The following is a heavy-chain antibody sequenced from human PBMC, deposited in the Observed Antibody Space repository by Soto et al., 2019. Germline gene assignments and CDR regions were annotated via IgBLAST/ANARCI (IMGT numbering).Heavy chain of an antibody. V-gene: IGHV3-23*01. CDR2: ISGGGGST. D-gene: IGHD1-7*01. J-gene: IGHJ6*01. Sequence: EVQLLESGGGLVQPGGSLRLSCAASGFTFSSYAMTWVRQAPGKGLEWVSGISGGGGSTYYADSVKGRFTISRDNAKNTLFLQMKSLRAEDTAVYNCAQDRTTADYHYGVDVWGQGTTVTVSS. CDR3: AQDRTTADYHYGVDV. CDR1: GFTFSSYA.